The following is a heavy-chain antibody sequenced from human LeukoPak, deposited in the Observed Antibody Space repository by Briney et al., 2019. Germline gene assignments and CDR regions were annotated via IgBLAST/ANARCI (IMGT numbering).Heavy chain of an antibody. V-gene: IGHV3-23*01. CDR1: GFTFSSYA. Sequence: PGGSLRLSCAASGFTFSSYAMSWVRQAPGKGLEWVSAISGSGGSTYYADSVKGRFTISRDNSKNTLYLQMNSLRAEDTAVYYCASWGYGVTMATMDYWGQGTLVTVSS. CDR2: ISGSGGST. D-gene: IGHD5-24*01. J-gene: IGHJ4*02. CDR3: ASWGYGVTMATMDY.